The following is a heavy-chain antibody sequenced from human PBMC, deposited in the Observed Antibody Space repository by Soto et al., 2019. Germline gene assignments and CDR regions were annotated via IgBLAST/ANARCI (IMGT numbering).Heavy chain of an antibody. CDR1: GSSLSTNGVG. V-gene: IGHV2-5*01. CDR3: AHRPSTAPGYFDY. CDR2: IFWNDDR. D-gene: IGHD2-15*01. Sequence: QITLKESGPTLVKPTQTLTLTCAFSGSSLSTNGVGLAWIRQPPGKALEWLALIFWNDDRRYSPSLKSRLTIVKDTSKTQLVLTMTDMDPVDTATYYCAHRPSTAPGYFDYWGQGTLVTVSS. J-gene: IGHJ4*02.